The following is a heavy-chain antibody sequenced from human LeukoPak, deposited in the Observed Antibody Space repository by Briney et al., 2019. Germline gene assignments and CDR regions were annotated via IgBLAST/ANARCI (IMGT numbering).Heavy chain of an antibody. CDR3: ASRTYSSGWFAYYYYYMDV. V-gene: IGHV4-39*01. D-gene: IGHD6-19*01. CDR2: IYYSGST. CDR1: GGSISSSSYY. J-gene: IGHJ6*03. Sequence: SETLSLTCTVSGGSISSSSYYWGWIRQPPGKGLEWIGSIYYSGSTYYNPSLKSRVTISVDTSKNQFSLKLSSVTAADTAVYYCASRTYSSGWFAYYYYYMDVWGKGTTVTISS.